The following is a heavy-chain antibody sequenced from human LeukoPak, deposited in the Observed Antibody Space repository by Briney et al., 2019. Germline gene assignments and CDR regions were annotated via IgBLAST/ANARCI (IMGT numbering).Heavy chain of an antibody. V-gene: IGHV4-4*02. Sequence: SGTLSLTCAVAGRSISSDNWWTWVRQSPGMGLQWIGEIYHSGSTNYNPSLKSRVSISLDKSKNQFSLKLSSVTAADTAVYYCARGYYDILTGTPAPLDAFDIWGQGTMVTVSS. D-gene: IGHD3-9*01. J-gene: IGHJ3*02. CDR2: IYHSGST. CDR1: GRSISSDNW. CDR3: ARGYYDILTGTPAPLDAFDI.